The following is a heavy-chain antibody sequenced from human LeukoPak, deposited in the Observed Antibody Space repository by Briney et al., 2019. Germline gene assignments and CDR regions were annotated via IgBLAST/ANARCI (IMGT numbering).Heavy chain of an antibody. CDR1: GFTVSSNY. CDR3: ARELGYYDSFDY. V-gene: IGHV3-21*01. CDR2: ISSSSSYI. D-gene: IGHD3-10*01. Sequence: GGSLRLSCAASGFTVSSNYMNWVRQAPGKGLEWVSSISSSSSYIYYADSVKGRFTISRDNAKNSLYLQMNSLRAEDTAVYYCARELGYYDSFDYWGQGTLVTVSS. J-gene: IGHJ4*02.